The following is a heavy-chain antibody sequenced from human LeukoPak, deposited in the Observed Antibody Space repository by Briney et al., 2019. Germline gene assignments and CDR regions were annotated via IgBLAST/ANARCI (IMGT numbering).Heavy chain of an antibody. CDR2: ISGSGGST. V-gene: IGHV3-23*01. Sequence: PGESLRLSCAASGFTFSSYAMSWVRQAPGKGLEWVSAISGSGGSTYYADSVKGRFTISRDNSKNTLYLQMNSLRAEDTAVYYCARYRKYQLRPDAFDIWGQGTMVTVSS. J-gene: IGHJ3*02. CDR3: ARYRKYQLRPDAFDI. D-gene: IGHD2-2*01. CDR1: GFTFSSYA.